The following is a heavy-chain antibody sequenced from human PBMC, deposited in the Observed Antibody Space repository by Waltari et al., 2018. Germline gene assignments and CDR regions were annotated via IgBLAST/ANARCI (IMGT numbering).Heavy chain of an antibody. D-gene: IGHD1-26*01. CDR1: GFNFDDSA. V-gene: IGHV3-9*01. CDR2: ISWNSDNI. J-gene: IGHJ4*02. CDR3: AKGHSGSYGLKD. Sequence: EVQLVESGGGLVQPGRSLGLSGAVSGFNFDDSAMHWVRQAPGKGLEWVSGISWNSDNIGYADSVKGRFTISRDNAKNSLYLQMNSLRPEDTALYYCAKGHSGSYGLKDWGQGTLVTVSS.